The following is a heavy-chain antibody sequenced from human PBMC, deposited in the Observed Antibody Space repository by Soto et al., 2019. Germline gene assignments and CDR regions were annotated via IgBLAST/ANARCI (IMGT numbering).Heavy chain of an antibody. Sequence: QVQLVQSGPEVKKPGASVKVSCKASGDMFTGYIIHCVRLAPVQGLEWMGGVIPVFNRTYSSQKFDDRVTFVADEFTTTAYQVRRRLPGEHTGTYDCVRELSSCHVLVSLDVWGQGTTGTDS. CDR3: VRELSSCHVLVSLDV. CDR2: VIPVFNRT. J-gene: IGHJ6*02. D-gene: IGHD2-8*02. V-gene: IGHV1-69*01. CDR1: GDMFTGYI.